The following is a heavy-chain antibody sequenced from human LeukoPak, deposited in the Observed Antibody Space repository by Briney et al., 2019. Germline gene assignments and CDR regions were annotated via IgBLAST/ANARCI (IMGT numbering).Heavy chain of an antibody. CDR2: IYYSGST. J-gene: IGHJ6*03. CDR1: GGSISSHY. Sequence: KTSETLSLTCTVSGGSISSHYWSWIRQPPGKGLEWIGYIYYSGSTNYNPSLKSRVTISVDPSKNQFSLKLSSVTAADTAVYYCARGRRLSGYYYYYMDVWGKGTTVTVSS. CDR3: ARGRRLSGYYYYYMDV. V-gene: IGHV4-59*11.